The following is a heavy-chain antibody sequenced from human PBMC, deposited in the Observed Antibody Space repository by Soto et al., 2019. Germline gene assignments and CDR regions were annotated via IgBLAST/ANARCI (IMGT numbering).Heavy chain of an antibody. CDR3: ARDQGLGDV. V-gene: IGHV1-3*01. D-gene: IGHD3-16*01. CDR2: INVGNGDT. J-gene: IGHJ6*02. Sequence: QVQLVQSGAEVKKPGASVRLSCKASGYIFSNYNIHWVRQAPGQRLEWMGWINVGNGDTKYSEKFRGRVTNSRDTSASTAFMELSSLTSEDTGVYYCARDQGLGDVWGQGTTVTVSS. CDR1: GYIFSNYN.